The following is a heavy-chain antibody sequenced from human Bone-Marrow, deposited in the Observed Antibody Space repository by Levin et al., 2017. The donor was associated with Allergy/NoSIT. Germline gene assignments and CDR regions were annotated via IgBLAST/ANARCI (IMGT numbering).Heavy chain of an antibody. CDR2: ISGNSNYI. D-gene: IGHD1-26*01. J-gene: IGHJ4*02. CDR3: VRRTLVGAINLDF. Sequence: GGSLRLSCEVSGFAFKDYIMNWVRQAPGKGLEWVSSISGNSNYIYYADSVQGRFTISRDNAKNSLYLQMNSLRAEDTAVYYCVRRTLVGAINLDFWGQGTLVTVFS. CDR1: GFAFKDYI. V-gene: IGHV3-21*06.